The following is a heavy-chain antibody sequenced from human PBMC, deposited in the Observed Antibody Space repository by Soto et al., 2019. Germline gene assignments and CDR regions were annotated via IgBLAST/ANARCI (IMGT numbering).Heavy chain of an antibody. V-gene: IGHV1-69*13. CDR1: GGTFSSYA. Sequence: SVKVSCKASGGTFSSYAISWVRQAPGQGLEWMGGIIPIFGTANYAQKFQGRVTITADESTSTAYMELSSLRSEDTAVYYRATVPPYSQQGVSWFDPWGQGTLVTVS. D-gene: IGHD3-16*01. J-gene: IGHJ5*02. CDR3: ATVPPYSQQGVSWFDP. CDR2: IIPIFGTA.